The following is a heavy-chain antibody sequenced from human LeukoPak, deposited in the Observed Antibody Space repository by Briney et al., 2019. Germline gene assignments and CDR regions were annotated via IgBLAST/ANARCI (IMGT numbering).Heavy chain of an antibody. Sequence: PSETLSLTCTVSGGSISSYYWSWIRQPPGKGLEWIGYIYYSGSTNYNPSLKSRVTISVGTSKNQFSLKLSSVTAADTAVYYCARLRMVRGPIGYWGQGTLVTVSS. CDR1: GGSISSYY. D-gene: IGHD3-10*01. V-gene: IGHV4-59*08. CDR2: IYYSGST. J-gene: IGHJ4*02. CDR3: ARLRMVRGPIGY.